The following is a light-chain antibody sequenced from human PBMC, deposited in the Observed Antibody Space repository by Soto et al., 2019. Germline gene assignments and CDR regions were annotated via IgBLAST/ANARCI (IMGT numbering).Light chain of an antibody. CDR2: GAS. Sequence: EIVLTQSPGTLSLSPGERATLSCRASQSVSSSYLAWYQQKPGQAPRLLIYGASSRATGIPDRFSGSGSGTDFTLTSSRLEPEDFAVYYCQQYGSSPLMYTFGQGTKLEIK. J-gene: IGKJ2*01. V-gene: IGKV3-20*01. CDR1: QSVSSSY. CDR3: QQYGSSPLMYT.